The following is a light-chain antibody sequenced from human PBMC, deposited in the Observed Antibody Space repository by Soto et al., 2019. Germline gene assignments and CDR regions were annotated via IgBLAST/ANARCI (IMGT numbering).Light chain of an antibody. V-gene: IGKV1-27*01. CDR2: AAS. J-gene: IGKJ4*01. Sequence: DIQMTQSPSSLSASLGDRVTITCRVSQGISVYLAWFQQKPGKVPKLLIYAASTLQSGVPSRFSGSGSGTDFTLTISSLQPEDVATYYCQKYNSAPLTFGGGTKVDIK. CDR1: QGISVY. CDR3: QKYNSAPLT.